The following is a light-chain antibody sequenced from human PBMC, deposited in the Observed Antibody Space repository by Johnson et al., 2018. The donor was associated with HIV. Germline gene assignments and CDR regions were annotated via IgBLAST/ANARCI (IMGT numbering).Light chain of an antibody. CDR3: GTWDNSLNVYV. J-gene: IGLJ1*01. CDR1: SSDMGNYA. V-gene: IGLV1-51*01. Sequence: QSVLTQPPSVSAAPGQKVTISCSGSSSDMGNYAVSWYQQLPGTAPKLLIYDNNKRPSGIPDRFSGSKSGTSATLGIAGLQTGDEADYFCGTWDNSLNVYVFGTATKVTVL. CDR2: DNN.